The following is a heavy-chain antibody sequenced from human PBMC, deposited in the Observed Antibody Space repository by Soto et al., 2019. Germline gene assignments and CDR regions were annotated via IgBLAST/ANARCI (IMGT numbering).Heavy chain of an antibody. CDR3: ASNYGDYVRWFDP. CDR1: GGSISSSSYY. J-gene: IGHJ5*02. Sequence: PSETLSLTCTVSGGSISSSSYYWGWIRQPPGKGLEWIGSIYYSGSTYYNPPLKSRVTISVDTSKNQFSLKLSSVTAADTAVYYCASNYGDYVRWFDPWGQGTLVTVSS. CDR2: IYYSGST. D-gene: IGHD4-17*01. V-gene: IGHV4-39*01.